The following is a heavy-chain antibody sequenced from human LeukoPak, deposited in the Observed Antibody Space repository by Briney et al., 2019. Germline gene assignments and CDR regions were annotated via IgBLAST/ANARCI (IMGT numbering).Heavy chain of an antibody. CDR1: GYTLTELS. D-gene: IGHD2-8*02. V-gene: IGHV1-24*01. J-gene: IGHJ6*02. CDR3: ATAQYWAANYYYYGMDV. CDR2: CDPEDGET. Sequence: ASVKVSCKVSGYTLTELSMHWLRQAPGKGREGMGGCDPEDGETIYAQKFQGRVTMTEHTSTDTAYMALSSLRSEDTPVYYCATAQYWAANYYYYGMDVWGQGTTVTVSS.